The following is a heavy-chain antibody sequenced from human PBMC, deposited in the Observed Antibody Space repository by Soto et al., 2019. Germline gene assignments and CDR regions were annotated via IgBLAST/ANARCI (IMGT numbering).Heavy chain of an antibody. CDR1: GFTFSPYA. Sequence: GLSCAASGFTFSPYAMTWVRQAPGKGLEWVSSISGSGGNTNYADSVKGRFTVSRDNSKRTLSLQMNSLTEEDTAIYYCAKGLRRLLRTQYYYGLDVWGRGTTVTVSS. CDR3: AKGLRRLLRTQYYYGLDV. D-gene: IGHD3-16*01. J-gene: IGHJ6*02. CDR2: ISGSGGNT. V-gene: IGHV3-23*01.